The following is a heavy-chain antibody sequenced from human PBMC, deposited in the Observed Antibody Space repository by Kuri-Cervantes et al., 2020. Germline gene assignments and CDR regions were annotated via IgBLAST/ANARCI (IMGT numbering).Heavy chain of an antibody. J-gene: IGHJ3*02. CDR1: GYTFSGYY. CDR3: ASVMEGCSSTSCYDAFDI. V-gene: IGHV1-2*04. Sequence: ASVKVSCKASGYTFSGYYMYWVRQAPGQGPEWMGWINPNSGGTKYAQKFQGWVTMTRDTSISTAYMELSSLRSEDTAVYYCASVMEGCSSTSCYDAFDIWGQGTMVTVSS. CDR2: INPNSGGT. D-gene: IGHD2-2*01.